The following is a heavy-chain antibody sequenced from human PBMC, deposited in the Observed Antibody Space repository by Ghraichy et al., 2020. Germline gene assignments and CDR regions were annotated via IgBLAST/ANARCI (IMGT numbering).Heavy chain of an antibody. CDR3: ARDLYGVVDYYYGMDV. J-gene: IGHJ6*02. V-gene: IGHV3-33*01. CDR2: IWYDGSNK. CDR1: GFTFSSYG. D-gene: IGHD4-17*01. Sequence: GGSLRLSCAASGFTFSSYGMHWVRQAPGKGLEWVAVIWYDGSNKYYADSVKGRFTISRDNSKNTLYLQMNSLRAEDTAVYYCARDLYGVVDYYYGMDVWGQGTTVTVSS.